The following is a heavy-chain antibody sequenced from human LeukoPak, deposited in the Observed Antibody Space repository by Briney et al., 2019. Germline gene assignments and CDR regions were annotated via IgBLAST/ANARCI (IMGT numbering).Heavy chain of an antibody. CDR1: GYTLTELS. J-gene: IGHJ4*02. V-gene: IGHV1-24*01. CDR3: ATDHQYDFWSGYYGN. D-gene: IGHD3-3*01. Sequence: ASVKVSFKVSGYTLTELSMHWVRQAPGKGLEWMGGFDPEDGETIYAQKFQGRVTMTEDTSTDTAYTELSSLRSEDTAVYYCATDHQYDFWSGYYGNWGQGTLVTVSS. CDR2: FDPEDGET.